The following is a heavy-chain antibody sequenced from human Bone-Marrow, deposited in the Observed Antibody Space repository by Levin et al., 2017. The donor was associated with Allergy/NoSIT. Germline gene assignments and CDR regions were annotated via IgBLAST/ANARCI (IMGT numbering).Heavy chain of an antibody. CDR2: IYYSGST. V-gene: IGHV4-31*03. D-gene: IGHD4/OR15-4a*01. J-gene: IGHJ4*02. Sequence: SETLSLTCTVSGGSISSGGYYWSWVRQHPGKGLEWIGFIYYSGSTYYNPSLKSRVTMSLDTAKNQFSLKLSSVTAADTAVYYCAREVYGDYLDYWGQGTLVTVSS. CDR1: GGSISSGGYY. CDR3: AREVYGDYLDY.